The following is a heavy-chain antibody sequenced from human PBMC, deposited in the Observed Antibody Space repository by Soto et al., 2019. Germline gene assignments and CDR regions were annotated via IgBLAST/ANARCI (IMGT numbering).Heavy chain of an antibody. J-gene: IGHJ5*02. V-gene: IGHV4-31*03. Sequence: PSETLSLTCTVSGDSISSDDHYWSWIRQHPGKGLEWIGYIYYGGSTYYNPSLKSRVFISVDTSKNQFSLHLTSVTATDTAVYYCARGNSYGFVNWFDPWGQGTLVTVSS. CDR2: IYYGGST. D-gene: IGHD3-3*01. CDR1: GDSISSDDHY. CDR3: ARGNSYGFVNWFDP.